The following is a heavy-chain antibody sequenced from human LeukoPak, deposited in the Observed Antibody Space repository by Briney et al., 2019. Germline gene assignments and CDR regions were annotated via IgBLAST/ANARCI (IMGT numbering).Heavy chain of an antibody. J-gene: IGHJ4*02. Sequence: KSSETLSLTCTVSGGSISSSSYFWGWIRQPPGKGLEWIGSIYYSGSTYYNPSLKSRVTISVDTSKNQFSLKLSSVTAADTAVYYCARDICTTTNCYGSFGYWGQGTLVIVSS. CDR2: IYYSGST. D-gene: IGHD2-2*01. CDR3: ARDICTTTNCYGSFGY. V-gene: IGHV4-39*07. CDR1: GGSISSSSYF.